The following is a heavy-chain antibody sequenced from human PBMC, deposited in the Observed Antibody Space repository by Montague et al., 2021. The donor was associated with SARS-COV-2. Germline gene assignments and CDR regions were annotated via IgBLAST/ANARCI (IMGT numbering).Heavy chain of an antibody. V-gene: IGHV4-59*01. J-gene: IGHJ4*02. Sequence: SETLSLTCTVSGGSISNYYWSWIRQPPGKGLEWIGYIYYSGSTNYNPSLKSRVTISVDTSKSQFSLKLSSVTAADTAVYYCARVQRGHYYGVGYSDHFDYWGQGTLVTVSS. CDR2: IYYSGST. D-gene: IGHD3-10*01. CDR3: ARVQRGHYYGVGYSDHFDY. CDR1: GGSISNYY.